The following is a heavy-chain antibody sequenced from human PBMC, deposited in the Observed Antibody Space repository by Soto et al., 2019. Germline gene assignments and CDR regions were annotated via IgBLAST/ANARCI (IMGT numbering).Heavy chain of an antibody. D-gene: IGHD2-8*02. V-gene: IGHV3-48*02. Sequence: PGGSLRLSCAASGFTFSSYNMIWVRQAPGKGLESISYISSSSGTTLYGDSVQGRFTISRDNAKNSLYLQVDSLRDEDTAVYYCARVAAGVSGADYWGKGTLVTVSS. CDR3: ARVAAGVSGADY. J-gene: IGHJ4*02. CDR2: ISSSSGTT. CDR1: GFTFSSYN.